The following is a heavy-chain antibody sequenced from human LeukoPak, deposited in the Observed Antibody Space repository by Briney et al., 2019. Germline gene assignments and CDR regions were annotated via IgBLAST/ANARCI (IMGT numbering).Heavy chain of an antibody. Sequence: GGSLRLSCAASGFTFSSYWMSWVRQAPGKGLEWVANIKQDGSEKYYVDSVKGRFTISRDNAKNSLYLQMNSLRAEDTAVYYCARDNRERDDAFDIWGQGTVVTVSS. CDR1: GFTFSSYW. CDR3: ARDNRERDDAFDI. V-gene: IGHV3-7*01. CDR2: IKQDGSEK. J-gene: IGHJ3*02. D-gene: IGHD1-26*01.